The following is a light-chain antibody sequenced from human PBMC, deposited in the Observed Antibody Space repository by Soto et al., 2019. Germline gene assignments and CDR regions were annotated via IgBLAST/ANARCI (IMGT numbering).Light chain of an antibody. CDR3: QQLNSYPQT. Sequence: DIQLTQSPAFLSASVGDRVTITCRASQGISSFLAWFQQKPGKAPKLLIYGESTLQSGVPSRFSGSGSGTEFTLTISSLQPEDFATYYCQQLNSYPQTFGGGSKVEIK. CDR2: GES. V-gene: IGKV1-9*01. J-gene: IGKJ4*01. CDR1: QGISSF.